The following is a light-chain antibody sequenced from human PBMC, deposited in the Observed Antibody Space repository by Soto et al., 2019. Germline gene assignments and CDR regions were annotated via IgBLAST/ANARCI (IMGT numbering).Light chain of an antibody. CDR2: EVS. J-gene: IGLJ1*01. Sequence: QSALTQPASVSGSPGQSITVSCTGTSSDIGAYDYVSWYQQHPGKAPKVIISEVSKRPSGVSHRFSGSKSGNTASLTISGLKAGDEAHYYCSSYTSSSTVGVFGTGTKLAVL. CDR3: SSYTSSSTVGV. V-gene: IGLV2-14*01. CDR1: SSDIGAYDY.